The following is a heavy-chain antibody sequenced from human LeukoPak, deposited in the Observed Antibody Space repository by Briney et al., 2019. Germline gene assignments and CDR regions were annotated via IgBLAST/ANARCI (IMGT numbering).Heavy chain of an antibody. J-gene: IGHJ4*02. CDR3: ARHSGSPLRPEYYFDY. V-gene: IGHV4-39*01. Sequence: SETLSLTCTVSGGSISSSSYYWGWIRQPPGKGLEWIGEIYHSGSTNYNPSLKSRVTISVDKSKNQFSLKLSSVTAADTAVYYCARHSGSPLRPEYYFDYWGQGTLVTVSS. D-gene: IGHD1-26*01. CDR1: GGSISSSSYY. CDR2: IYHSGST.